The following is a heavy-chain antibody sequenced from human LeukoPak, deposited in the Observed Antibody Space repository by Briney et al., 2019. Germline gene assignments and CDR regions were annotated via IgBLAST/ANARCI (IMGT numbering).Heavy chain of an antibody. CDR3: ARGSIVPAKYLYYYYYMDV. D-gene: IGHD2-2*01. CDR2: ISANTGKT. CDR1: GYTFATYG. V-gene: IGHV1-18*01. J-gene: IGHJ6*03. Sequence: ASVKVSCKASGYTFATYGFCWVRQAPGHGLEWMGWISANTGKTDYAQKFQGRVTMTTDTSTSTAYMELRSLRSDDTAVYYCARGSIVPAKYLYYYYYMDVWGKGTTVTVSS.